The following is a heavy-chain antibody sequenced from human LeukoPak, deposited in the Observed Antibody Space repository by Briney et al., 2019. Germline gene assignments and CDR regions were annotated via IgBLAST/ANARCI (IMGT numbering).Heavy chain of an antibody. J-gene: IGHJ4*02. Sequence: NPGGSLRLSCAASGFTFSSYSMNWVRQAPGKGLEWVSSISSSSSYIYYADSVKGRFTISRDNAKNSLYLQMNSLRAEDTAVYYCARAISGSYAGRDYWGQGTLVTVSS. CDR1: GFTFSSYS. CDR2: ISSSSSYI. D-gene: IGHD1-26*01. CDR3: ARAISGSYAGRDY. V-gene: IGHV3-21*01.